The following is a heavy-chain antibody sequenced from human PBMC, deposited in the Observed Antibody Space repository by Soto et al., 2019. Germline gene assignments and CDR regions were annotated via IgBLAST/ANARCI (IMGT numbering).Heavy chain of an antibody. Sequence: SDTLSLTCTVSGGSISSYYWSWIRQPAGKGLEWIGRIYTSGSTNYNPSLKSRATMSVDTTKNQFSLKLSSVTAADTAVYCCASSPAYSSRWYPQSDPWGQGTLVTVSS. CDR3: ASSPAYSSRWYPQSDP. CDR2: IYTSGST. V-gene: IGHV4-4*07. CDR1: GGSISSYY. J-gene: IGHJ5*02. D-gene: IGHD6-13*01.